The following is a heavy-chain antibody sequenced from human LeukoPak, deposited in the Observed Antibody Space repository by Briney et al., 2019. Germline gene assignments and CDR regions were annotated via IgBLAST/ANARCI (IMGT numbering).Heavy chain of an antibody. V-gene: IGHV3-21*01. D-gene: IGHD4-17*01. J-gene: IGHJ6*03. CDR3: AKDRDYGDYVYYMDV. Sequence: GGSLRLSCAASGFTFSSYSMNWVRQAPGKGLEWVSSISSSSSYIYYADSVKGRFTISRDNAKNSLYLQMNSLRAEDTAVYYCAKDRDYGDYVYYMDVWGKGTTVTISS. CDR2: ISSSSSYI. CDR1: GFTFSSYS.